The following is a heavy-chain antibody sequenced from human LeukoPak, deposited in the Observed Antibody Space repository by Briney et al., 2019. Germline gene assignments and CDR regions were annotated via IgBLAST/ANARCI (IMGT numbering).Heavy chain of an antibody. CDR1: GFTFSSYN. CDR2: ISGSGGST. Sequence: GGSLRLSCVVSGFTFSSYNMYWVRQAPGKGLEWVSAISGSGGSTYYADSVKGRFAISRDNSKNTLYLQMNSLRAEDTAVYYCAKDAQEPAAGNFDYWGQGTLVTVSS. D-gene: IGHD6-13*01. V-gene: IGHV3-23*01. J-gene: IGHJ4*02. CDR3: AKDAQEPAAGNFDY.